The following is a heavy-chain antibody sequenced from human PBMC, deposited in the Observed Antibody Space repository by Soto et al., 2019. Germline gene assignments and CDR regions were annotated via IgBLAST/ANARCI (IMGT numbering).Heavy chain of an antibody. CDR1: GASLSDNY. J-gene: IGHJ4*02. D-gene: IGHD3-9*01. Sequence: SETLSLTCAVYGASLSDNYCNWLRQPPGKGLEWIGEINHSRNTNYNPSLRRRVTISIDTSKNQLSLNLTSVTAADTAVYFCARARYYDWCFGLWGLGTPVTVSS. V-gene: IGHV4-34*01. CDR2: INHSRNT. CDR3: ARARYYDWCFGL.